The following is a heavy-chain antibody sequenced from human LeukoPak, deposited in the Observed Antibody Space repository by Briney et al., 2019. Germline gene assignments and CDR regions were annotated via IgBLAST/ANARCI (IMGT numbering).Heavy chain of an antibody. D-gene: IGHD1-26*01. CDR1: GLIFNSNT. Sequence: PGGSLRLSCAASGLIFNSNTFSWVRQAPGKGLEWVSSFGTMRGDTYYADSVRGRFTMSSDSAKMSVFLQMDSLSVDDTAVYYCSRDQRELWNYNYYGMDVWGQGTTVTVSS. V-gene: IGHV3-21*01. CDR2: FGTMRGDT. CDR3: SRDQRELWNYNYYGMDV. J-gene: IGHJ6*02.